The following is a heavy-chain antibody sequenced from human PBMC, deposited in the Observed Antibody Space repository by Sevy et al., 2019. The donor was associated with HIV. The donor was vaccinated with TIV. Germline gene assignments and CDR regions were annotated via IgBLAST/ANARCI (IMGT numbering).Heavy chain of an antibody. CDR2: ISVSSGTV. Sequence: GGSLRLSCAVSGFTFGSYTMNWVRQAPGRGLEWLSYISVSSGTVYYADSVKGRFTISRDNAKNSLYLQMNSLRAEDWAVYYCVRDTSYGDPYYFDYWGQGTLVTVSS. V-gene: IGHV3-48*01. CDR3: VRDTSYGDPYYFDY. J-gene: IGHJ4*02. CDR1: GFTFGSYT. D-gene: IGHD4-17*01.